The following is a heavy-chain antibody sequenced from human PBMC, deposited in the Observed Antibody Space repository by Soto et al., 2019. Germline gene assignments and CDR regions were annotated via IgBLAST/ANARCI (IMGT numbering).Heavy chain of an antibody. CDR2: ISAYNGNT. V-gene: IGHV1-18*01. J-gene: IGHJ4*02. D-gene: IGHD5-18*01. Sequence: QVQLVQSGAEVKKPGASVKVSCKASGYTFTSYGISWVRQAPGQGLEWMGWISAYNGNTNYAQKLKGRVTMTTDTSTSTAYMELRSLRSYDTAVYYCARDRGIKRWLHPFDYWGQGTLVTVSS. CDR1: GYTFTSYG. CDR3: ARDRGIKRWLHPFDY.